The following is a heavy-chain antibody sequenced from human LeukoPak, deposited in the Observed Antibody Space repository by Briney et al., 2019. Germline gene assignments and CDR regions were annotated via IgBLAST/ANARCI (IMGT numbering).Heavy chain of an antibody. Sequence: SEALSLTCTVSGGSISSYYWSWIRQPPGKGLEWIGYIYYSGSTNYNPSLKSRVTISVDTSKNQFSLKLSSVTAADTAVYYCARHRFFGWLSPFDYWGQGTLVTVSS. CDR3: ARHRFFGWLSPFDY. V-gene: IGHV4-59*08. D-gene: IGHD3-9*01. CDR2: IYYSGST. CDR1: GGSISSYY. J-gene: IGHJ4*02.